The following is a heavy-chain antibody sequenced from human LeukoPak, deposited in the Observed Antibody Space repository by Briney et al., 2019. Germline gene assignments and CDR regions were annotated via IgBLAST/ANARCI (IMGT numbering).Heavy chain of an antibody. J-gene: IGHJ3*02. CDR1: GFTFSSYW. V-gene: IGHV3-21*01. D-gene: IGHD3-16*02. CDR3: ARVGIFDDYVWGSYRSGYDAFDI. Sequence: PGGSLRLSCAASGFTFSSYWMSWVRQAPGKGLEWVSSISSSSSYIYYADSVKGRFTISRDNAKNSLYLQMNSLRAEDTAVYYCARVGIFDDYVWGSYRSGYDAFDIWGQGTMVTVSS. CDR2: ISSSSSYI.